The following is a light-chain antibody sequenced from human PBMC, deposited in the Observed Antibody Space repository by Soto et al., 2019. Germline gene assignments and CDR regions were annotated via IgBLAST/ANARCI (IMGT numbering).Light chain of an antibody. J-gene: IGKJ1*01. CDR2: EAS. CDR1: QSVSGK. V-gene: IGKV3D-20*02. CDR3: QQYRT. Sequence: GLSQSPSTLSVSPGERATLSCRASQSVSGKLAWYQQNPGQAPRLLIYEASSRATGIPDRFSGSGSGTDFTLTISRLEPEDFAVYYCQQYRTFGQGTNADIK.